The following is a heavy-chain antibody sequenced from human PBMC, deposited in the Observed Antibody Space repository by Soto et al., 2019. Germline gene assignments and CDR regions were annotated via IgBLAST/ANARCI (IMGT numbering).Heavy chain of an antibody. CDR1: GFAVSSYS. CDR3: TRGRSVIANKDFEH. Sequence: QVQLVESGGGVVQPGTSLRLSCAASGFAVSSYSVHWVRQAPGKGLGWVAAMSLDGNSRYFADSVKGRFTISRDISKNTGCLQMNSLGPQVSAVYHCTRGRSVIANKDFEHWGQRTEVTGSS. D-gene: IGHD2-21*01. J-gene: IGHJ4*02. V-gene: IGHV3-30-3*01. CDR2: MSLDGNSR.